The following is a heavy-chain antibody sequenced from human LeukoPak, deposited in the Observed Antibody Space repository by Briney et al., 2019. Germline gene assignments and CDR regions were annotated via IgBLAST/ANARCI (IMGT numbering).Heavy chain of an antibody. D-gene: IGHD5-18*01. Sequence: QPGGSLRLSCAVSGLTFSSSWMDWVRQAPGKGLEWVASISPDGNKKYSADSVKGRFTISRDNAENSLYLQMNSLRVEDTAFYYCARDLAYSRLDYWGQGMLVTVSS. V-gene: IGHV3-7*01. CDR3: ARDLAYSRLDY. J-gene: IGHJ4*02. CDR1: GLTFSSSW. CDR2: ISPDGNKK.